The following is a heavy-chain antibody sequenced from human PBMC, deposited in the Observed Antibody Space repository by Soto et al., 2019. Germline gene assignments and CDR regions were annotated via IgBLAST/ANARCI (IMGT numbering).Heavy chain of an antibody. Sequence: ASVKVSCKASGYTFTSYGIRWVRQAPGQGLEWMGWISTFHGNTNYSQNFQGSVTMTTDTSTSTSYMALRSLTSDDTAIYYFAGDTYDTTGSPLDYWGQGTLVTVSS. V-gene: IGHV1-18*04. CDR2: ISTFHGNT. CDR1: GYTFTSYG. J-gene: IGHJ4*02. CDR3: AGDTYDTTGSPLDY. D-gene: IGHD3-22*01.